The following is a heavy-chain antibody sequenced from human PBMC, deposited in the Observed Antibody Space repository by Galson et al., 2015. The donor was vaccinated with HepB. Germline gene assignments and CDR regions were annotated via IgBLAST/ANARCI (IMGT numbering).Heavy chain of an antibody. V-gene: IGHV5-10-1*01. J-gene: IGHJ3*02. CDR1: GYSFANYW. CDR3: ARQSYYYGSGSFQGAFDI. Sequence: ISCEGSGYSFANYWISWVRQMPGKGLEWMGRIDPSDSHTNYSPSFQGHVTISGDKSISTAYLQWTSLKASDTALYYCARQSYYYGSGSFQGAFDIWGQGTMVTVSS. CDR2: IDPSDSHT. D-gene: IGHD3-10*01.